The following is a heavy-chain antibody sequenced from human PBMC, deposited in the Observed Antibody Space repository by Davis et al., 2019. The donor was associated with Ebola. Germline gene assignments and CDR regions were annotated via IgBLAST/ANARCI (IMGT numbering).Heavy chain of an antibody. CDR3: AKSPYDSRGYLVS. CDR1: GFAFDDYT. J-gene: IGHJ4*02. V-gene: IGHV3-43*01. D-gene: IGHD3-22*01. CDR2: IRWDGGHA. Sequence: GESLKISCAASGFAFDDYTMHWLRQAPGKGLEWVSLIRWDGGHAVYVDSVKGRFTISRDNSKNSLCLQMTGLRTEDSALYYCAKSPYDSRGYLVSWGQGTLVTVSS.